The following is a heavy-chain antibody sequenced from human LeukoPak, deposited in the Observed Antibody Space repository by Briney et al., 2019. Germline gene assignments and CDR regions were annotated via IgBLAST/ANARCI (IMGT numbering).Heavy chain of an antibody. D-gene: IGHD3-10*01. CDR3: AKVYGSGSWAYYYGMDV. V-gene: IGHV3-23*01. CDR2: ISGSGGST. J-gene: IGHJ6*02. CDR1: GFTFSSYA. Sequence: GGSLRLSCAASGFTFSSYAMSWVRQAPGKGLEWVPAISGSGGSTYYADSVKGRFTISRDNSKNTLYLQMNSLRAEDTAVYYCAKVYGSGSWAYYYGMDVWGQGTTVTVSS.